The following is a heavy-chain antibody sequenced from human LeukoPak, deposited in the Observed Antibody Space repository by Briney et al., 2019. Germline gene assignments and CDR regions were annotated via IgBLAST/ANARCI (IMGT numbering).Heavy chain of an antibody. CDR1: GGSISDTNW. CDR2: VNLQGST. CDR3: AREGGPYRPLDY. Sequence: SETLSLTCGVSGGSISDTNWWTWFRQPPGKGLEWIGEVNLQGSTNYNPSLESRVAISVDKSENHISLKLTSVTAADTAVYYCAREGGPYRPLDYSGQGTLVTVAS. V-gene: IGHV4-4*02. J-gene: IGHJ4*02.